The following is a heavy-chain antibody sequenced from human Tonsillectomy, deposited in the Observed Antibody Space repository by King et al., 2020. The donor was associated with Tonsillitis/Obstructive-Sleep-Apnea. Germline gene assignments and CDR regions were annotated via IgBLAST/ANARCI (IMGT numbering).Heavy chain of an antibody. CDR3: TSHYSRLNKIYYYMDV. CDR1: GFTFSNAW. J-gene: IGHJ6*03. CDR2: IKSKADGGTT. V-gene: IGHV3-15*01. Sequence: VQLVESGGGLVKPGGSLRLSCAASGFTFSNAWMSWVRQAPGKGLEWVGRIKSKADGGTTDYAAPVKGRFTISRDDSKNTLYLQMNSLKTEDTAVYYCTSHYSRLNKIYYYMDVWGKGTTVTVSS. D-gene: IGHD4-11*01.